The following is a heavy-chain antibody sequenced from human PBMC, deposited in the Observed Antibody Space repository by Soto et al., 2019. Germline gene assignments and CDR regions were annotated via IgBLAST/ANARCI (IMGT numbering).Heavy chain of an antibody. CDR3: ARTDSSGYYFVY. D-gene: IGHD3-22*01. V-gene: IGHV4-31*03. Sequence: QVQLQESGPGLVKPSQTLSLTCTVSGDFISSGGYYWSWIRQLPGKGLEWIGYIYSSGTTYYNPYLKSRITLSVDTSKNQFSLTLSSVTAADTAVYCCARTDSSGYYFVYWGQGTLVTVFS. J-gene: IGHJ4*02. CDR1: GDFISSGGYY. CDR2: IYSSGTT.